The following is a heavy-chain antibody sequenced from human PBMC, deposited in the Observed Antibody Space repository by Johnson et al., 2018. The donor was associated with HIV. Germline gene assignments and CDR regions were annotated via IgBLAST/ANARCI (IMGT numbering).Heavy chain of an antibody. CDR2: IRYDGSNK. V-gene: IGHV3-30*02. J-gene: IGHJ3*02. CDR3: ARSLPYSSSSEDAFDI. CDR1: GFTFSSYG. D-gene: IGHD6-6*01. Sequence: QEKLVESRGVLVQPGGSLRLSCAASGFTFSSYGMHWVRQAPGKGLEWVAFIRYDGSNKYYADSVKGRFTISRDNSKNTLYLQMNSLRAEDTAVYYCARSLPYSSSSEDAFDIWGQGTMVTVSS.